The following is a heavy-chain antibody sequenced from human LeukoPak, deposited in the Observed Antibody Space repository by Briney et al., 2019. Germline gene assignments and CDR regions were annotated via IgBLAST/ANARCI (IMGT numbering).Heavy chain of an antibody. D-gene: IGHD2-15*01. CDR3: ARSLGYCSGGSCSLGGVYGMDV. J-gene: IGHJ6*02. V-gene: IGHV4-34*01. CDR2: INHSGST. CDR1: GGSFSGYY. Sequence: SETLSLTCAVYGGSFSGYYWSWIRQPPGKGLEWIGEINHSGSTNYNPSLKSRVTTSVDTSKNQFSLKLSSVTAADTAVYFCARSLGYCSGGSCSLGGVYGMDVWGQGTTVTVSS.